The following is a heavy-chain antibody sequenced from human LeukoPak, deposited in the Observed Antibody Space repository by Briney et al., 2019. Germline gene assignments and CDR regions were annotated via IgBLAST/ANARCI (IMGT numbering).Heavy chain of an antibody. D-gene: IGHD6-19*01. V-gene: IGHV3-64*02. CDR3: ARVSGWYWFDN. Sequence: GGSLRLSCEASGFTFGTYAMHWVRQAPGKGLEYVSAISSNGRITYYADSVKGRFTISRDNSKNILYLQMGSLRTEDTAVYYCARVSGWYWFDNWGQGTLVTVSS. CDR1: GFTFGTYA. J-gene: IGHJ4*02. CDR2: ISSNGRIT.